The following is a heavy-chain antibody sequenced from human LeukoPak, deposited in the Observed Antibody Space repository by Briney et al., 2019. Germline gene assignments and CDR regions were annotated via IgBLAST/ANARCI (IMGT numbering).Heavy chain of an antibody. D-gene: IGHD6-13*01. Sequence: SETLSLTCTVSGGSISSYYWSWIRQPPGKGLEWIGYVYYSGSTNYNPSLKSRVTISVDTSKNQFSLKLSSVTAADTAVYYCARGTPVYSSRTGYFDYWGQGTLVTVSS. CDR1: GGSISSYY. CDR3: ARGTPVYSSRTGYFDY. J-gene: IGHJ4*02. CDR2: VYYSGST. V-gene: IGHV4-59*01.